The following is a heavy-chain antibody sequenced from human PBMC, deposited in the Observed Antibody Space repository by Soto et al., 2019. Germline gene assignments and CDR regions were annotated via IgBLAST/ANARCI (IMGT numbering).Heavy chain of an antibody. CDR3: GKDLSCRYLSGYENWLAT. V-gene: IGHV3-23*01. CDR2: ISGSGGST. J-gene: IGHJ5*02. Sequence: PGGSLRLSCAASRFTFSSYAMSWVRQAPGKGLEWVSGISGSGGSTYYADSVKGRFTISRDNAKNTLYLQMNSLRAEDTAVYYCGKDLSCRYLSGYENWLATWAKGPLVPAPQ. D-gene: IGHD5-12*01. CDR1: RFTFSSYA.